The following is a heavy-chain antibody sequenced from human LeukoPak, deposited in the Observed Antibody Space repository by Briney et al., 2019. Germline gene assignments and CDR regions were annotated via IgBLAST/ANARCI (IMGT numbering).Heavy chain of an antibody. D-gene: IGHD2-2*02. J-gene: IGHJ6*02. CDR3: ARIQGYCSSTSCNNYYYYYGMDV. CDR1: GGSFSGYY. V-gene: IGHV4-34*01. CDR2: INHSGST. Sequence: SQTLSLTCAVYGGSFSGYYWSWIRQPPGKGLEWIGEINHSGSTNYNPSLKSRVTISVDTSKNQFSLKLSSVTAADTAVYYCARIQGYCSSTSCNNYYYYYGMDVWGQGTTVTVSS.